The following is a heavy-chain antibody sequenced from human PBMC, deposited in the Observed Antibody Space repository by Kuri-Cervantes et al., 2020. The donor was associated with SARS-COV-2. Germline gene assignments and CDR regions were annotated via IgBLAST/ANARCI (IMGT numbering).Heavy chain of an antibody. J-gene: IGHJ4*02. Sequence: ASVKVSCKASGDTFTSYGIGWVRQAPGQGLEWMGWISTYYGDTDYAQSFQDRVTMTTDTSTSTAYMELKILRSDDTAVYYCARGYGSRSSFDYWGQGTLVTVSS. CDR2: ISTYYGDT. CDR3: ARGYGSRSSFDY. CDR1: GDTFTSYG. V-gene: IGHV1-18*01. D-gene: IGHD6-13*01.